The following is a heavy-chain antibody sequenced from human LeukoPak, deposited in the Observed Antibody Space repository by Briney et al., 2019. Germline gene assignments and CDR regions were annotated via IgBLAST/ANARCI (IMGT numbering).Heavy chain of an antibody. Sequence: SETLSLTCTVSGGSISSYYWSWIRQPPGKGLEWIGYIYTSGSTNYNPSLKSRVTISVDTSKNQFSLKLSSVTAADTAVYYCARSNSSGWYGYWGQGTLVAVSS. D-gene: IGHD6-19*01. CDR3: ARSNSSGWYGY. V-gene: IGHV4-4*09. J-gene: IGHJ4*02. CDR1: GGSISSYY. CDR2: IYTSGST.